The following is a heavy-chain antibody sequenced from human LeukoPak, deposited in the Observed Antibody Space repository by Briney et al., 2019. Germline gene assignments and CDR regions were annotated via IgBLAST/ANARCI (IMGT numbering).Heavy chain of an antibody. J-gene: IGHJ5*02. CDR1: GGSISSSSYY. D-gene: IGHD3-3*01. Sequence: SETRSLTCTASGGSISSSSYYWGWIRQPPGKGLEWIGAMYYSVITYYNPSLKSRVTISVDTSKNQFSLRLRSVTAADTAVYCCARFDSPFDPWGQGTLVTVSS. V-gene: IGHV4-39*01. CDR2: MYYSVIT. CDR3: ARFDSPFDP.